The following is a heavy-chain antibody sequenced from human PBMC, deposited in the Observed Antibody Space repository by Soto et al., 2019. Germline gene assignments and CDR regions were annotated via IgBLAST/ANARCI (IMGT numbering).Heavy chain of an antibody. Sequence: EVQLVESGGGLVQPGRSLRLSCSAAGCTIEDYVMHWVRQAPGKGLEWVSRISWDSGSVAYADSVKGRFTLSRDNAKNSLYLQMTSLRPDDTAVYYCAKDFTIFSVVGAFDVWGQGTMVTVSS. V-gene: IGHV3-9*01. J-gene: IGHJ3*01. CDR1: GCTIEDYV. D-gene: IGHD3-3*01. CDR3: AKDFTIFSVVGAFDV. CDR2: ISWDSGSV.